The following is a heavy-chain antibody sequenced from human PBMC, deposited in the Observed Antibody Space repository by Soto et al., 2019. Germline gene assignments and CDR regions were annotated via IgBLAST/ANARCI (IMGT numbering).Heavy chain of an antibody. CDR3: ARTGRYDILTGYYYYGMDV. J-gene: IGHJ6*02. Sequence: RASVKVSCKASGYTFTGYYMHWVRQAPGQGLEWMGWINPNSGGTNYAQKFQGRVTMTRDTSISTAYMELSRLRSDDTAVYYCARTGRYDILTGYYYYGMDVWGQGTTVTVSS. CDR2: INPNSGGT. V-gene: IGHV1-2*02. CDR1: GYTFTGYY. D-gene: IGHD3-9*01.